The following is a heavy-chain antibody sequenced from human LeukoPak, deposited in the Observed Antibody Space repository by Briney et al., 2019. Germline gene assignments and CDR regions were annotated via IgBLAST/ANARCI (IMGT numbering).Heavy chain of an antibody. V-gene: IGHV3-23*01. J-gene: IGHJ4*02. CDR3: AKDPSYVWGSYRNDY. CDR1: GFTFTSYA. D-gene: IGHD3-16*02. Sequence: GGSQRLSCAASGFTFTSYAMSWVRQAPGKGLEWVSAISGSGGSTYYADSVKGRFTISRDNSKNTLYLQMNSLRAEDTAVYYCAKDPSYVWGSYRNDYWGQGTLVNVSS. CDR2: ISGSGGST.